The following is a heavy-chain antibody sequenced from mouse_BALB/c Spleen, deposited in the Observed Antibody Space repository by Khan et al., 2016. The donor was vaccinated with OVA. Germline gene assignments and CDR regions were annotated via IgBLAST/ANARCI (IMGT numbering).Heavy chain of an antibody. CDR1: GFTFSSYV. J-gene: IGHJ2*01. V-gene: IGHV5-6-5*01. D-gene: IGHD2-14*01. CDR3: TREAYRYDEYYFDY. Sequence: EVHLVESGGGSVKPGGSLKLSCVVSGFTFSSYVMSWVRQTPEKRLEWVASISSGGSTYYPDSVKGRFTISRDNARNIVYLQMSSLRSEDMAMYFCTREAYRYDEYYFDYWGQGTTLTVSS. CDR2: ISSGGST.